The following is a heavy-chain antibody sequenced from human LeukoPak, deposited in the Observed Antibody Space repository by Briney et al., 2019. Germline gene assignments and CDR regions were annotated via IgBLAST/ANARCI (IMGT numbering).Heavy chain of an antibody. CDR3: ARLDLSRTFDY. CDR2: IFPDGTT. J-gene: IGHJ4*02. CDR1: GGSISSSSYY. Sequence: KSSETLSLTCTVSGGSISSSSYYWSWIRQPAGKGLEWIGRIFPDGTTNYNPSLKSRVTISVDSSKNQFSLKLSSVTAADTAVYYCARLDLSRTFDYWGQGTLVTVSS. D-gene: IGHD1/OR15-1a*01. V-gene: IGHV4-61*02.